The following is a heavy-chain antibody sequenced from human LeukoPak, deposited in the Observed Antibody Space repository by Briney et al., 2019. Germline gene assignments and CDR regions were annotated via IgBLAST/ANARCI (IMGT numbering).Heavy chain of an antibody. D-gene: IGHD6-13*01. Sequence: SETLSLTCTVSGGSISSYYWSWIRQPPGKELEWIGYIYYSGSTNYNPSLKSRVTISVDTSNNQFSLRLSSVTAADTAVYYCARGRGFSSSWGQSEFDYWGQGTLVTVSS. CDR2: IYYSGST. CDR1: GGSISSYY. V-gene: IGHV4-59*01. CDR3: ARGRGFSSSWGQSEFDY. J-gene: IGHJ4*02.